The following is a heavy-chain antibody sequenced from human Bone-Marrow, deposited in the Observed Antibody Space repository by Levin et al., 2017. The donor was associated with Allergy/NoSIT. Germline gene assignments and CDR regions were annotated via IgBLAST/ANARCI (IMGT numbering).Heavy chain of an antibody. CDR1: GVTVSNNY. CDR3: ARNRSETANGY. J-gene: IGHJ4*02. V-gene: IGHV3-66*01. Sequence: PGGSLRLSCAASGVTVSNNYMTWVRQPPGKGLELVSLIYSNGDIHYADSVKGRFIISRDSSKNTLYLQLNSVSTEDTAVYYCARNRSETANGYWGQGILVTVSS. CDR2: IYSNGDI. D-gene: IGHD2-21*02.